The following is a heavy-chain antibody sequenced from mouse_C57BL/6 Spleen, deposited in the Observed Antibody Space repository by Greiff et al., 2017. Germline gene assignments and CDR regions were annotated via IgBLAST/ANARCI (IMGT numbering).Heavy chain of an antibody. V-gene: IGHV1-50*01. J-gene: IGHJ2*01. Sequence: VQLQESGAELVKPGASVKLSCKASGYTFTSYWMQWVKQRPGQGLEWIGEIDPSDSYTNYNQKFKGKATLTVDTSSSTAYMQLSSLTSEDSAVYYCARRRFGYFDYWGQGTTLTVSS. CDR2: IDPSDSYT. CDR1: GYTFTSYW. CDR3: ARRRFGYFDY.